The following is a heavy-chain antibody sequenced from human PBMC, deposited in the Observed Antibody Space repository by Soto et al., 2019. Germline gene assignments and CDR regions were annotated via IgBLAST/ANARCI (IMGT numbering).Heavy chain of an antibody. CDR1: GGSFSGYY. D-gene: IGHD3-3*01. CDR3: ARGPRGSIFGVVIMVNWFDP. V-gene: IGHV4-34*01. J-gene: IGHJ5*02. CDR2: INHSGST. Sequence: PSETLSLTCAVYGGSFSGYYWSWIRQPPGKGLEWIGEINHSGSTNYNPSLKSLVTISVDTSKNQFSLKLSSVTAADTAVYYCARGPRGSIFGVVIMVNWFDPWGQGTLVTVSS.